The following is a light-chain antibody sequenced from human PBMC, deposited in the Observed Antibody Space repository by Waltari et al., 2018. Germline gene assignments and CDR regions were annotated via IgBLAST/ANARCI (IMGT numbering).Light chain of an antibody. CDR3: QSYDSSLSGSV. Sequence: QSVLTQPPSVSGAPGQRVTISCTGSTSNIGADYGVHWYQQLPATAPQFPIYRNTNRPSGVPDRFSGSKSGTSASLAITGLQAEDEADYYCQSYDSSLSGSVFGGGTKLTVL. J-gene: IGLJ3*02. CDR2: RNT. V-gene: IGLV1-40*01. CDR1: TSNIGADYG.